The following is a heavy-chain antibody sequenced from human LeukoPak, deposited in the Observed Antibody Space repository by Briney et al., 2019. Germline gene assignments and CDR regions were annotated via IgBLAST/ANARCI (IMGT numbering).Heavy chain of an antibody. V-gene: IGHV3-23*01. CDR1: GFSISTYW. CDR2: ISPSGDIT. CDR3: AKDDAWLRFGE. Sequence: GGSLRLSCAASGFSISTYWIHWVRQAPGKGLEWVSGISPSGDITYYADSVKGRFTISRDNSKNTLYLEVIRLTPEDSAVYYCAKDDAWLRFGEWSQGTLVTVSS. J-gene: IGHJ4*02. D-gene: IGHD5-12*01.